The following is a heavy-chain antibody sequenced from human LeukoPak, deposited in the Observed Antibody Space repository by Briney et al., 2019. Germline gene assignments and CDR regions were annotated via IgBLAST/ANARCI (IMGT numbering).Heavy chain of an antibody. V-gene: IGHV1-8*02. CDR3: ASNPPNTGDFYY. Sequence: ASVKVSCKASGYTFTSYGISWVRQAPGQGLEWMGWMSPNSGDSGYAQKFQGRVSMTRDIFKSTAYMELSSLRSEDTAIYYCASNPPNTGDFYYWGLGTLVTVSS. CDR1: GYTFTSYG. CDR2: MSPNSGDS. D-gene: IGHD1-1*01. J-gene: IGHJ4*02.